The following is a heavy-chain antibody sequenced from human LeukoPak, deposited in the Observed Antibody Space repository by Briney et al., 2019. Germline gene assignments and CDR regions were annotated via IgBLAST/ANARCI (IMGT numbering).Heavy chain of an antibody. V-gene: IGHV4-39*07. D-gene: IGHD5-24*01. J-gene: IGHJ3*01. Sequence: PSETLSLTCTVSGGSISTSSYYWGWIRQPPGKGLEWIGSIFYSGTTYYNPSLKSRVTVSLDTSKNQFSLKLSSVTAADTAVYYCAREKSPERKTWLQLGAFDVWGQGTVVTVSS. CDR2: IFYSGTT. CDR1: GGSISTSSYY. CDR3: AREKSPERKTWLQLGAFDV.